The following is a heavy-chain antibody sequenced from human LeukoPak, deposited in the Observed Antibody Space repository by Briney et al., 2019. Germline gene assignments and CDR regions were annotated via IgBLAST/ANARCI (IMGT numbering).Heavy chain of an antibody. D-gene: IGHD5-18*01. CDR3: ARVRYSYGSNFDY. J-gene: IGHJ4*02. Sequence: PGGSLRLSCAASGFTVSSNYMGWVRQAPGKGLEWVSVIYSGGSTYYADSVKGRFTISRDNSKNTLYLQMNSLRAEDTAVYYCARVRYSYGSNFDYWGQGTLVTVSS. CDR2: IYSGGST. V-gene: IGHV3-66*01. CDR1: GFTVSSNY.